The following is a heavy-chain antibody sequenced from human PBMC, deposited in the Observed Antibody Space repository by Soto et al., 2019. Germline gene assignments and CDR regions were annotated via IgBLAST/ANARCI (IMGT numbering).Heavy chain of an antibody. Sequence: VASVKVSCKVSGYTLTELSMHWVRQAPGKGLEWMGGLDPEDGETIYAQKFQGRVTITEDTSTDTAYMELSSLRSEDTAVYYCARDNGYYSSSWYFDYWGQGTLVTVSS. CDR1: GYTLTELS. CDR2: LDPEDGET. J-gene: IGHJ4*02. CDR3: ARDNGYYSSSWYFDY. D-gene: IGHD6-13*01. V-gene: IGHV1-24*01.